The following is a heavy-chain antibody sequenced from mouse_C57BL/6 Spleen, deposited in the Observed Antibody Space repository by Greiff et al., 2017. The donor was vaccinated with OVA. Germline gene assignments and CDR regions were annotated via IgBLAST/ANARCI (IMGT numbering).Heavy chain of an antibody. CDR1: GYAFSSSW. D-gene: IGHD6-1*01. CDR2: IYPGDGDT. V-gene: IGHV1-82*01. CDR3: AGSLDY. J-gene: IGHJ2*01. Sequence: VKLQESGPELVKPGASVKISCKASGYAFSSSWMNWVKQRPGKGLEWIGRIYPGDGDTNYNGKFKGKATLTADKSSSTAYMQLSSLTSEDSAVYFCAGSLDYWGQGTTLTVSS.